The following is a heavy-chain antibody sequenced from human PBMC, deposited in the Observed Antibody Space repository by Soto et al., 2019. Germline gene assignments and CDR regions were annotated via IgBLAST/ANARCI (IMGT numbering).Heavy chain of an antibody. CDR1: GYTLSELS. CDR3: ATSPRGMAVFDI. D-gene: IGHD1-20*01. J-gene: IGHJ3*02. V-gene: IGHV1-24*01. Sequence: QVQLVQSGAEVKKPGASVKVSCKVSGYTLSELSMHWVRQAPGKGLEWMGGLDPEDGETIYAQKFQGRVTMTEDTSTDTAYMELSSLRSEDTAVYYFATSPRGMAVFDIWGQGTMVTVSS. CDR2: LDPEDGET.